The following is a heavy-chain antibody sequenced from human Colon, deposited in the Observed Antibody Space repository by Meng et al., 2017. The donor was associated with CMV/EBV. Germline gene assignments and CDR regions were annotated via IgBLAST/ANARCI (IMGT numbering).Heavy chain of an antibody. CDR1: GRSFSGYY. D-gene: IGHD3-10*01. Sequence: SETLSLTCAVYGRSFSGYYWSWIRRPPGKGLEWIGEINHSGSTNYNPSLKSRVTISVDTSKNQFSLKLSSVTAADTAVYYCARGRYYYGSGSYSDVWGQGTTVTVSS. CDR2: INHSGST. CDR3: ARGRYYYGSGSYSDV. V-gene: IGHV4-34*01. J-gene: IGHJ6*02.